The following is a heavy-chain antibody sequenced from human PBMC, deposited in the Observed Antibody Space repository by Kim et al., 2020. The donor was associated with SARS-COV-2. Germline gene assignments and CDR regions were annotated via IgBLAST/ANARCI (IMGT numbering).Heavy chain of an antibody. CDR2: INHSGST. Sequence: SQTLSLTCAVYGGSFSGYYWSWIRQPPGKGLEWIGEINHSGSTNYNPSLKSRVTISVDTSKNQFSLKLSSVTAADTAVYYCARGGAVLLWFGELLRDNWFEPGGQGTLVTVSS. V-gene: IGHV4-34*01. J-gene: IGHJ5*02. D-gene: IGHD3-10*01. CDR3: ARGGAVLLWFGELLRDNWFEP. CDR1: GGSFSGYY.